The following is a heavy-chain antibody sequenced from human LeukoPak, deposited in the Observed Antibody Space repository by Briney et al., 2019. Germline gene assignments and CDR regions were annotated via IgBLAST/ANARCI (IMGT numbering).Heavy chain of an antibody. D-gene: IGHD3-3*01. Sequence: PSETLSLTCTVSGGSISSGGCYWSWIRQHPGKGLEWIGYIYYSGSTYYNPSLKSRVTISVDTSKNQFSLKLSSVTAADTAVYYCARDLSYDFWSGYYGYGMDVWGQGTTVTVSS. V-gene: IGHV4-31*03. CDR1: GGSISSGGCY. J-gene: IGHJ6*02. CDR3: ARDLSYDFWSGYYGYGMDV. CDR2: IYYSGST.